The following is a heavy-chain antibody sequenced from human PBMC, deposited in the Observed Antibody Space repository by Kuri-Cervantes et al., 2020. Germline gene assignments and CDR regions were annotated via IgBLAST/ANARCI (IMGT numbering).Heavy chain of an antibody. CDR3: AKGFIASIDY. CDR1: GVTFSSSW. D-gene: IGHD6-13*01. J-gene: IGHJ4*02. CDR2: INQDASEK. V-gene: IGHV3-7*01. Sequence: GGSLRLSCAASGVTFSSSWMNWVRQAPGKGLEWVANINQDASEKYYVDSVKGRFTISRDNSKNTLYLQMNSLRAEDTAVYYCAKGFIASIDYWGQGTLVTVSS.